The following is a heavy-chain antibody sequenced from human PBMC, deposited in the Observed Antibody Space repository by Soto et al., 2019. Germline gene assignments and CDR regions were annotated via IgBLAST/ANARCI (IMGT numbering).Heavy chain of an antibody. D-gene: IGHD6-13*01. Sequence: SETLSLTCTVSGGSISSYYWSWIRQPPGKGLEWIGYIHYSGTTSFFPSYNPSLRSRVTISEDTSKNQFSLKLLSVTTADTAVYFCAAGEASSRNLAPYYLDFWGQGTLVTVSS. CDR3: AAGEASSRNLAPYYLDF. CDR2: IHYSGTT. V-gene: IGHV4-59*01. J-gene: IGHJ4*02. CDR1: GGSISSYY.